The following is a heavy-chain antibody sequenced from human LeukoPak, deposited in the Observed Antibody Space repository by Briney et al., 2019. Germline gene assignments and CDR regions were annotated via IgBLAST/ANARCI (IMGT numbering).Heavy chain of an antibody. CDR1: GGSISSSSYY. Sequence: SETLSLTCTVSGGSISSSSYYWSWIRQPPGKGLEWIGEINHSGSTNYNPSLKSRVTISVDTSKNQFSLKVTSVTAADTAVYYCATVPAVGLGYWGQGTLVTVSS. J-gene: IGHJ4*02. V-gene: IGHV4-39*07. CDR3: ATVPAVGLGY. CDR2: INHSGST. D-gene: IGHD3-16*01.